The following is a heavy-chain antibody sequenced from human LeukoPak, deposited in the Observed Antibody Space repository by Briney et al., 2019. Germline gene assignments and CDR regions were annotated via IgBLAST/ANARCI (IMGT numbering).Heavy chain of an antibody. CDR3: ARDLSSTPNWELDY. J-gene: IGHJ4*02. V-gene: IGHV1-2*06. CDR2: INADSGGP. CDR1: GYTFSGYF. Sequence: ASVKVSCKASGYTFSGYFIHWVRQAAGQRLKWMGRINADSGGPEYPPNFQGRVTMTRDTSTSTASMELSRLTSDDTAVYYCARDLSSTPNWELDYWGQGSLVTVSS. D-gene: IGHD1-26*01.